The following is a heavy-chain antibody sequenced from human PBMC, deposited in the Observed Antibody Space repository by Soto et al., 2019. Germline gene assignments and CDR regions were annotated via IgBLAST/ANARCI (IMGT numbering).Heavy chain of an antibody. CDR3: ARDADILTGSDAFDI. V-gene: IGHV3-11*05. Sequence: QVQLVESGGGLVKPGGSLRLSCAASGFTFSDYYMSWIRQAPGKGLEWVSYIGSSSSYTNYADSVKGRFTISRDNAKNSLYLQMNSLRAADTAVYYCARDADILTGSDAFDIWGQGTMVTVSS. CDR2: IGSSSSYT. J-gene: IGHJ3*02. D-gene: IGHD3-9*01. CDR1: GFTFSDYY.